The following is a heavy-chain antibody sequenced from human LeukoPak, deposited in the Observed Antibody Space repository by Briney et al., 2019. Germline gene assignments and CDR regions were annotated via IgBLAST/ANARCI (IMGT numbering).Heavy chain of an antibody. V-gene: IGHV3-7*01. Sequence: GGSLRLSCAASGFLFSSYGMSWVRQAPGKGLEWVANIKQDGSEKYYVDSVKGRFTISRDNAKNSLYLQMNSLRAEDTAVYYCARPGGSGKAPAWNYGMDVWGQGTTVTVSS. J-gene: IGHJ6*02. CDR2: IKQDGSEK. CDR3: ARPGGSGKAPAWNYGMDV. D-gene: IGHD3-10*01. CDR1: GFLFSSYG.